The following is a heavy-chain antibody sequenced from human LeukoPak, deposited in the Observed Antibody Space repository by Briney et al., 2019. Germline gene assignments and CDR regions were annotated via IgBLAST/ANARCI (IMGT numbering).Heavy chain of an antibody. CDR2: IKQDGSVK. V-gene: IGHV3-7*01. CDR3: ARDLGVGAQAFDI. Sequence: GGSLRLSCAASGFTFSSYWMSWVRQAPGKGLEWVANIKQDGSVKYYVDSVKGRFTISRDNAKNSLYLQMNSLRAEDTAVYYCARDLGVGAQAFDIWGQGTMVTVSS. D-gene: IGHD1-26*01. J-gene: IGHJ3*02. CDR1: GFTFSSYW.